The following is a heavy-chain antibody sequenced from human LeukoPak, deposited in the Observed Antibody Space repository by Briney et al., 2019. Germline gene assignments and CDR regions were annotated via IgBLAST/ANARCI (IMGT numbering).Heavy chain of an antibody. J-gene: IGHJ4*02. CDR3: ARHEAGASGSYFPFDY. CDR2: VYPDDSTV. V-gene: IGHV5-51*01. D-gene: IGHD3-10*01. Sequence: GESLKISCKGSGYTFKTYWIGWVRQMPGKGLDWMGIVYPDDSTVRYSPSFQGQVTISADKSVSTAYLQWGGLKASDTAMYYCARHEAGASGSYFPFDYWGQGTLVTVSS. CDR1: GYTFKTYW.